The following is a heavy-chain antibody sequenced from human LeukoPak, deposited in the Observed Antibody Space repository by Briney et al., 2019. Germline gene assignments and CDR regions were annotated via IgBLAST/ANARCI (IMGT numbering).Heavy chain of an antibody. J-gene: IGHJ3*02. CDR3: ARCPGRKYYDRGSQTAFDI. CDR2: IYHSGST. V-gene: IGHV4-30-2*01. Sequence: PSETLSLTCAVSGGSISSGGYSWSWIRQPPGKGLEWIGYIYHSGSTYYNPSLRSRVTISVDTSKNQFSLKLSSVTAADTAVYYCARCPGRKYYDRGSQTAFDIWGQGTMVTVSS. D-gene: IGHD3-22*01. CDR1: GGSISSGGYS.